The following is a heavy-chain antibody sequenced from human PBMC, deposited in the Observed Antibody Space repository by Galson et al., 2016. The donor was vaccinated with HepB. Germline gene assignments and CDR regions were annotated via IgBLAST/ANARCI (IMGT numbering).Heavy chain of an antibody. Sequence: SLRLSCAASGFTFSNYAMSWVRQAPGKGLEWISRISGSGNNIDTADSVKGRFTISRDNSKKTLDLQMDSLRAEDTALNYCAKGFALTKTRDYLYGLDVWGQWTTVTVSS. CDR3: AKGFALTKTRDYLYGLDV. CDR1: GFTFSNYA. CDR2: ISGSGNNI. V-gene: IGHV3-23*01. J-gene: IGHJ6*02.